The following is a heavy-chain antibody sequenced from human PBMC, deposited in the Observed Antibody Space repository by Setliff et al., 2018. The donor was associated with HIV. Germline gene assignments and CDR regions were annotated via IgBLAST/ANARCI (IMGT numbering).Heavy chain of an antibody. J-gene: IGHJ6*03. CDR3: ARASSSWYTDYYYMDV. CDR1: GFTFSSYW. D-gene: IGHD6-13*01. V-gene: IGHV3-7*01. CDR2: IKQDGSEK. Sequence: GSLRLSCAASGFTFSSYWMSWVRQAPGKGLEWVANIKQDGSEKYYVDSVKGRFTISRDNAKNSLYLQMNSLRAEDTAVYYCARASSSWYTDYYYMDVWGKGTTVTSP.